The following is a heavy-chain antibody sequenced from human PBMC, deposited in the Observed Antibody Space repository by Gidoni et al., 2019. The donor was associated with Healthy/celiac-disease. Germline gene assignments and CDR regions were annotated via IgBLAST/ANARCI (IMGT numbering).Heavy chain of an antibody. D-gene: IGHD3-10*01. V-gene: IGHV3-9*01. Sequence: EVQLVESGGGLVQPGRSLRLSCAASGFTFDDYAMHWVRQAPGKGLEWVSGISWNSGSIGYADSVKGRFTISRDNAKNSLYLQMNSLRAEDTALYYCAKANAWFGELLYGDFDYWGQGTLVTVSS. CDR3: AKANAWFGELLYGDFDY. CDR1: GFTFDDYA. CDR2: ISWNSGSI. J-gene: IGHJ4*02.